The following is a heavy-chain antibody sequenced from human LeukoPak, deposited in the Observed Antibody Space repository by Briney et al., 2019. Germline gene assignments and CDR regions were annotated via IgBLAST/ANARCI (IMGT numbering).Heavy chain of an antibody. D-gene: IGHD2-15*01. V-gene: IGHV1-46*01. CDR1: ANTFTDFY. CDR2: FNPAGGRT. Sequence: GASVKVSCKASANTFTDFYMHWVRQAPGQGLEWMGIFNPAGGRTSYAQKFQGRVTTTRDTSTNTLYMELSSLRSEDTAVYYCARDQAAITTPLDWSFALWGRGTLVTVSS. CDR3: ARDQAAITTPLDWSFAL. J-gene: IGHJ2*01.